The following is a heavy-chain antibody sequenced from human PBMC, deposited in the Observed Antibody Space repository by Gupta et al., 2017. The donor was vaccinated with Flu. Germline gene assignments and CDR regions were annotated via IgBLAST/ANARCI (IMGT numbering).Heavy chain of an antibody. CDR1: GFTFSSYA. V-gene: IGHV3-23*01. CDR3: AKDLYTVPGALDS. D-gene: IGHD6-19*01. J-gene: IGHJ4*02. Sequence: EVQLLESGGGLAQPGGSLRLSCAASGFTFSSYAVSWVRQAPGKGLEWVSAFSGAGSNTYYADSVRGRFAISTDNSKNTLYLQMNSLRVDDTAIYYCAKDLYTVPGALDSWGQGALVTVSS. CDR2: FSGAGSNT.